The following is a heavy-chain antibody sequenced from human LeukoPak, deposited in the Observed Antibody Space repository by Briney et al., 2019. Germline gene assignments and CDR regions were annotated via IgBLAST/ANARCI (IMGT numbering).Heavy chain of an antibody. D-gene: IGHD3-22*01. CDR1: GFTFSSYS. CDR3: ARATQYYDSSGRIDY. V-gene: IGHV3-21*01. Sequence: PGGSLRLSCAASGFTFSSYSMNRVRQAPGKGLEWVSSISSSSSYIYYADSVKGRFTISRDSAKNSLYLQMNSLRAEGTAVYYCARATQYYDSSGRIDYWGQGTLVTVSS. CDR2: ISSSSSYI. J-gene: IGHJ4*02.